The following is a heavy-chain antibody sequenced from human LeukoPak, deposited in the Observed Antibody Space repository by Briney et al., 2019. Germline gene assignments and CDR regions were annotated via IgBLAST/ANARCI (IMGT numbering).Heavy chain of an antibody. CDR2: IYYSGST. Sequence: SETLSLTCTVSGGSISSSSYYWGWIRQPPGKGLKWIGSIYYSGSTYYNPSLKSRVTISVDTSKNQFSLKLSSVTAADTAVYYCARVKAPGGLYCSGGSCYDYFDYWGQGTLVTVSS. CDR1: GGSISSSSYY. CDR3: ARVKAPGGLYCSGGSCYDYFDY. V-gene: IGHV4-39*07. D-gene: IGHD2-15*01. J-gene: IGHJ4*02.